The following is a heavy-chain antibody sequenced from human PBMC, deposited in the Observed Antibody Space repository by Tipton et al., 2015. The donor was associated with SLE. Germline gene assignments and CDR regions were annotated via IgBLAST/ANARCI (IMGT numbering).Heavy chain of an antibody. CDR2: IYYTGNT. D-gene: IGHD2-21*02. CDR1: GASISSYY. Sequence: TLSLTCNVSGASISSYYWSWIRQPPGKGLEWIGSIYYTGNTYYNPSLKGRVTISVDTSKNQLSLRLSSVTAADTAVYYCAGDRGGEYYYYGMDVWGQGTTITVSS. J-gene: IGHJ6*02. V-gene: IGHV4-59*05. CDR3: AGDRGGEYYYYGMDV.